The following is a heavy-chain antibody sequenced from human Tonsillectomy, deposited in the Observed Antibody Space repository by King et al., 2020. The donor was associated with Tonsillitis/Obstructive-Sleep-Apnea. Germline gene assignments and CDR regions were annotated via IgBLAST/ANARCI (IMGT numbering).Heavy chain of an antibody. V-gene: IGHV3-66*01. D-gene: IGHD1-26*01. J-gene: IGHJ3*02. CDR3: ATDRAVGVSVVRACDI. CDR2: IYSGGST. Sequence: VQLVESGGGLVQPGGSLRLSCAASGFTVSTNYMSWVRQAPGKGLEWVSTIYSGGSTFYADSVKGRFTISRDNSKNTLFLQMNSLRAEDTAVYYCATDRAVGVSVVRACDIWGQGTMVTVSS. CDR1: GFTVSTNY.